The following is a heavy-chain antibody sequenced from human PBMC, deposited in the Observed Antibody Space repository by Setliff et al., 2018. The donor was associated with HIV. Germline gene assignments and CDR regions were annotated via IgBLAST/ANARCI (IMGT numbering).Heavy chain of an antibody. J-gene: IGHJ4*02. CDR2: IYYSGST. CDR1: GDSIYGSDYY. V-gene: IGHV4-39*07. CDR3: ARYDYGDFDY. D-gene: IGHD4-17*01. Sequence: SETLSLTCTVSGDSIYGSDYYWGWIRQPPGKGLESIGSIYYSGSTDYNPSLKSRVTISVDTSKNQFSLNLSSVTAADTAVYYCARYDYGDFDYWGQGTPVTVSS.